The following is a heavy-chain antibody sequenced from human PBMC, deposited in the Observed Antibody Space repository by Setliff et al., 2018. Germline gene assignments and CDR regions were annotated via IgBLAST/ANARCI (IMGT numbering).Heavy chain of an antibody. CDR3: ATWATQRWLVDV. CDR1: GYTFTSYG. V-gene: IGHV1-18*01. Sequence: ASVKVSCKASGYTFTSYGISWVRQAPGQGLEWMGWISAYNGNTNYAQKFQERVTITRDMSTNTAYMELSSLRSDDTAVYYCATWATQRWLVDVWGQGTMVTVSS. CDR2: ISAYNGNT. D-gene: IGHD5-12*01. J-gene: IGHJ3*01.